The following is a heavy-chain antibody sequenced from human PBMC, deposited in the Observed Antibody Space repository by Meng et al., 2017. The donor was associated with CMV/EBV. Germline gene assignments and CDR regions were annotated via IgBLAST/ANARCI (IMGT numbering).Heavy chain of an antibody. CDR2: IYYSGST. CDR3: ARNKARSSSSWYHFDY. J-gene: IGHJ4*02. D-gene: IGHD6-13*01. V-gene: IGHV4-59*01. Sequence: GSLRLSCTVSGGSISSYYWSWIRPPPGKGLEWIGYIYYSGSTNYNPALKSRVTISVDTSKNQFSLKLSSVTAADTAVYYCARNKARSSSSWYHFDYWGQGTLVTVSS. CDR1: GGSISSYY.